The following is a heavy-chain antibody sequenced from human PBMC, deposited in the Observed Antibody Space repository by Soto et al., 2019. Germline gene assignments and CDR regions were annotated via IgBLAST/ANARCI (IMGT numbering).Heavy chain of an antibody. J-gene: IGHJ4*02. CDR1: GFTFSSYA. V-gene: IGHV3-23*01. CDR2: ISGSGGST. CDR3: AKSLRNSWRVIRGKDPFDY. Sequence: GGSLRLSCAASGFTFSSYAMSWVRQAPGKGLEWVSAISGSGGSTYYADSVKGRFTISRDNSKNTLYLQMNSLRAEDTAVYYCAKSLRNSWRVIRGKDPFDYWGQGTLVTVSS. D-gene: IGHD6-13*01.